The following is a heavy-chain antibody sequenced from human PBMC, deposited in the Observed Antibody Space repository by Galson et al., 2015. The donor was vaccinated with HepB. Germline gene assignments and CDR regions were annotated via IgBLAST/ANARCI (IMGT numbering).Heavy chain of an antibody. CDR2: ISNDESRI. CDR1: GFTFSDYG. V-gene: IGHV3-30*18. D-gene: IGHD4-17*01. Sequence: SLRLSCAGSGFTFSDYGIHWVRQAPGKGLEWVTFISNDESRIYYADSVKGRFTVSRDNSKNTVYLQMNSLRADDTAVFYCAKELDYGDYDYYYYYMDVWGKGTTVTVSS. J-gene: IGHJ6*03. CDR3: AKELDYGDYDYYYYYMDV.